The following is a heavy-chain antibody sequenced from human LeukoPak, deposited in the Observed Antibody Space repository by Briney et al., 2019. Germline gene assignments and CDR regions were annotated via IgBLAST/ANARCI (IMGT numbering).Heavy chain of an antibody. CDR2: IYHSGST. D-gene: IGHD2-2*01. CDR1: GGSISSGGYS. V-gene: IGHV4-30-2*01. CDR3: ARVRSSTYPIKRGYYYGMDV. J-gene: IGHJ6*02. Sequence: PSETLSLTCAVSGGSISSGGYSWSWIRQPPGKGLEWIGYIYHSGSTYYNPSLKSRVTISVDTSKNQFSLKLSSVTAADTAVYYCARVRSSTYPIKRGYYYGMDVWGQGTTVTVSS.